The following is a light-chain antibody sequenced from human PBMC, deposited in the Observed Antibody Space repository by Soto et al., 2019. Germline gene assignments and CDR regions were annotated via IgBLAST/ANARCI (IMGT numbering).Light chain of an antibody. V-gene: IGKV1-12*01. CDR3: QQANSYPWT. CDR2: EES. J-gene: IGKJ1*01. Sequence: DIQMTQSPSSVSASVGDTVTITCRTSQDVGRYLVWYQHKPGKAPRLLIYEESSLQSGAPSRFSGSGSGTDFSLTISSLQPDDFASYYCQQANSYPWTFGQGTKVEIK. CDR1: QDVGRY.